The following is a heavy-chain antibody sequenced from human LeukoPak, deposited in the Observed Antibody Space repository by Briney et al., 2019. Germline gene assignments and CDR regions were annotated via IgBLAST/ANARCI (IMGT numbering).Heavy chain of an antibody. CDR2: INHSGST. J-gene: IGHJ4*02. CDR1: GGSFSGYY. D-gene: IGHD1-14*01. CDR3: ARVRINAINTHVDY. V-gene: IGHV4-34*01. Sequence: SETLSLTCAVYGGSFSGYYWSWIRQPPGKGLEWIGEINHSGSTNYNPSLKSRVTISVDRSKNQFSLKLSSVTAADPPVYYCARVRINAINTHVDYWGQRNLVTVSS.